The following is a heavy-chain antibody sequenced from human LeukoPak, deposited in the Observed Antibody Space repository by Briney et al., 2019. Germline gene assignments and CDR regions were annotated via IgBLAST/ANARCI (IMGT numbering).Heavy chain of an antibody. CDR1: GFTFSSYS. Sequence: GGSLRLSCAASGFTFSSYSMNWVRQAPGKGLEWVSYISSSSSTIYYADSVKGRFTISRDNAKNSLYLQMNSLRDEDTAVYYCARAKNPYCGGDRRWFDPWGQGTLVTVSS. V-gene: IGHV3-48*02. CDR3: ARAKNPYCGGDRRWFDP. D-gene: IGHD2-21*02. J-gene: IGHJ5*02. CDR2: ISSSSSTI.